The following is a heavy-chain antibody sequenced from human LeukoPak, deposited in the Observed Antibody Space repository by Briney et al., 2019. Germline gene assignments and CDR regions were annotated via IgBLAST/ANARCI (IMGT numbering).Heavy chain of an antibody. D-gene: IGHD3-22*01. CDR2: INPNSGGT. CDR3: ARVHMTTYYYDSSGYYSFDY. V-gene: IGHV1-2*02. CDR1: GYTFTGYY. J-gene: IGHJ4*02. Sequence: ASVKVSCKASGYTFTGYYMHWVRQAPGQGLEWMGWINPNSGGTNYAQKFQGRVTMTRYTSISTAYMELSRLRSDDTAVYYCARVHMTTYYYDSSGYYSFDYWGQGTLVTVSS.